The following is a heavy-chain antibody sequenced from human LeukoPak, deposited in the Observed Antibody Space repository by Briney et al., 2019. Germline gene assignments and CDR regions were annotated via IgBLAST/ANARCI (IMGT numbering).Heavy chain of an antibody. CDR1: GFTFSSYA. CDR2: ISGSGGST. CDR3: AKGAAGLRYFDWLLPHFDY. J-gene: IGHJ4*02. V-gene: IGHV3-23*01. D-gene: IGHD3-9*01. Sequence: GGSLRLSCAASGFTFSSYAMSWVRQAPGKGLEWVSAISGSGGSTYYADSVKGRFTISRDNSKNTLYLQMNSLRAEDTAVYYCAKGAAGLRYFDWLLPHFDYWGQGTLVTVSS.